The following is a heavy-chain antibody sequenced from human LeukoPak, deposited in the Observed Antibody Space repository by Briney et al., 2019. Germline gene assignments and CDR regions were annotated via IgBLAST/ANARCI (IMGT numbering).Heavy chain of an antibody. J-gene: IGHJ4*02. CDR1: GGTFSSYA. V-gene: IGHV1-69*13. D-gene: IGHD5-12*01. Sequence: RASVKVSCKASGGTFSSYAISWVRQAPGQGLEWMGGIIPIFGTANYAQKFQGRVTITADESTSTAYMELSSLRSEDTAVYYCARVIGYSGYETFDYWGQGTLVTVSS. CDR2: IIPIFGTA. CDR3: ARVIGYSGYETFDY.